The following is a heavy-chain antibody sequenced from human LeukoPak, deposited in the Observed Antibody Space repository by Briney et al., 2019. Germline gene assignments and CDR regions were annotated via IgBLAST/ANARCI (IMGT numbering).Heavy chain of an antibody. CDR1: GGSISSSNW. D-gene: IGHD3-9*01. Sequence: SGTLSLTCAVSGGSISSSNWWSWVRQPPGKGLEWIGEIYHSGSTNYNPSLKSRVTISVDKSKNQFSLKLSSVTAADTAVYYCARVRYDILPGSYGMDVWGQGTTVTVSS. V-gene: IGHV4-4*02. J-gene: IGHJ6*02. CDR2: IYHSGST. CDR3: ARVRYDILPGSYGMDV.